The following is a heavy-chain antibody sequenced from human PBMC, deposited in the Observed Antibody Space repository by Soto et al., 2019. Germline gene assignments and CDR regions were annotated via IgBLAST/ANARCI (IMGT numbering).Heavy chain of an antibody. CDR1: GFTFSSYS. D-gene: IGHD6-19*01. CDR2: ISSSSSYI. Sequence: GGSLRLSCAASGFTFSSYSMNWVRQAPGKGLEWVSSISSSSSYIYYADSVKGRFTISRDNAKNSLYLQMNSLRAEDTAVYYCARPTPQWRGAFDIWGQGTMVTVSS. CDR3: ARPTPQWRGAFDI. V-gene: IGHV3-21*01. J-gene: IGHJ3*02.